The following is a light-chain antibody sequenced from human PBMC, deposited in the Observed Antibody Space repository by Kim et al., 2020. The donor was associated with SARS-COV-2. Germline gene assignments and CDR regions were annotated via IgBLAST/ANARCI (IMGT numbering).Light chain of an antibody. Sequence: SLSPGQRATLSCRASQSVNNYLAWYQHRSGQAPRLLIYDASNRATGIPGRFSGSGSGTDFTLTISSLEPEDFAVYYCQQRYNWPLTFGGGTKLEI. CDR3: QQRYNWPLT. CDR2: DAS. CDR1: QSVNNY. V-gene: IGKV3-11*01. J-gene: IGKJ4*01.